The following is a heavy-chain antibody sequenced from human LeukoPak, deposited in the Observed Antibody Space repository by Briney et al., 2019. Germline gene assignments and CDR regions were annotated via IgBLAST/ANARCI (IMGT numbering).Heavy chain of an antibody. Sequence: KPSEALSLTCAVYGESFSGYYCSWVRQPPGNGLEWIGEINHSGSTNYNPSRKSRVTISVDTSKNQFSLKLSSVTAADTAVYYCARGAYGSGHYVWGQGTLVTVSS. CDR1: GESFSGYY. J-gene: IGHJ4*02. CDR3: ARGAYGSGHYV. D-gene: IGHD3-10*01. CDR2: INHSGST. V-gene: IGHV4-34*01.